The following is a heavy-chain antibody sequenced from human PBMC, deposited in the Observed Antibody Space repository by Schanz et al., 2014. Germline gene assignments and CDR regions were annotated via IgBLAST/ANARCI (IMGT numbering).Heavy chain of an antibody. CDR2: VSSSSSYT. CDR3: ARPPHDSSGYYPFDY. V-gene: IGHV3-11*05. J-gene: IGHJ4*02. D-gene: IGHD3-22*01. Sequence: VQLVESGGGLVQPGGSLRLSCAASGFVFGDYYMSWIRQAPGKGLEWVSYVSSSSSYTHYADSVKGRFTISRDNAKNSLYLQMNSLRAEDTAVYYCARPPHDSSGYYPFDYWGQGTLVTVSS. CDR1: GFVFGDYY.